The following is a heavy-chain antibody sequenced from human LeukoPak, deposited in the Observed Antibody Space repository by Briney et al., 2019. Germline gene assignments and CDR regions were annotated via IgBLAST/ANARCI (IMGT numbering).Heavy chain of an antibody. D-gene: IGHD6-19*01. CDR3: AGDELPYIAVAGTGSDSNWFDP. J-gene: IGHJ5*02. CDR2: IIPIFGTA. Sequence: GASVKVSCKASGGTFSSYAISWVRQAPGQGLEWMGGIIPIFGTANYAQKFQGRVTMTRDTSISTAYMELSRLRSDDTAVYYCAGDELPYIAVAGTGSDSNWFDPWGQGTLVTVSS. CDR1: GGTFSSYA. V-gene: IGHV1-69*05.